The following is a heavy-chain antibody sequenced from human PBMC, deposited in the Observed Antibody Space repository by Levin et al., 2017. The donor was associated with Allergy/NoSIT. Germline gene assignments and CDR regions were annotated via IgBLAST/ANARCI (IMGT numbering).Heavy chain of an antibody. CDR3: ERVTGTEMGRPSEIDF. J-gene: IGHJ4*02. V-gene: IGHV4-39*07. D-gene: IGHD1/OR15-1a*01. CDR1: GDSITSSRYY. Sequence: SETLSLTCTVSGDSITSSRYYWGWIRQPPGKGLEWIGSMHNSGTTYYSPSLKSRVTFSEDTSKNQFSLKVTSVTAADTAVYYCERVTGTEMGRPSEIDFWGQGTLVTVSS. CDR2: MHNSGTT.